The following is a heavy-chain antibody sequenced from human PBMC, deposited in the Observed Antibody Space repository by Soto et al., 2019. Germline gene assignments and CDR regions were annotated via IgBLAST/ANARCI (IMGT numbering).Heavy chain of an antibody. CDR3: ARVAFGQIDY. D-gene: IGHD3-16*01. Sequence: SETLSLTCTVSNYSISSGYYWGWIRQSPGEGLEWIVSMYHSGTTYYNPSLKSRVTISIDTSKNQFSLKLTSVTSADTAVYFCARVAFGQIDYWGQGTLVTVS. CDR1: NYSISSGYY. V-gene: IGHV4-38-2*02. CDR2: MYHSGTT. J-gene: IGHJ4*02.